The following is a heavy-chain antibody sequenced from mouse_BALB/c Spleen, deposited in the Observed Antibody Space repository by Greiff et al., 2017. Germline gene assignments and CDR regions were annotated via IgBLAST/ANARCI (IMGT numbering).Heavy chain of an antibody. CDR1: GFSLTDYG. V-gene: IGHV2-6-5*01. D-gene: IGHD2-4*01. CDR2: IWGGGST. CDR3: AGVMITGAMDY. Sequence: VQLQQSGPGLVAPSQSLSITCTVSGFSLTDYGVSWIRQPPGKGLEWLGVIWGGGSTYYNSALKSRLSISKDNSKSQVFLRMNSLQTDDAAMYYCAGVMITGAMDYWGQGTSVTVSS. J-gene: IGHJ4*01.